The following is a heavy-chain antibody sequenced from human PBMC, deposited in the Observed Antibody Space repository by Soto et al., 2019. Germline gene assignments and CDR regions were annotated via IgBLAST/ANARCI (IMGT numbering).Heavy chain of an antibody. V-gene: IGHV3-9*01. D-gene: IGHD3-10*01. CDR3: ATGLAPFGELCKCDY. CDR2: ISRNSGSI. CDR1: GFTFDDYA. Sequence: EVQLVESGGGLVQPGRSLRLSCAASGFTFDDYAMHWVRQAPGKGLEWVSGISRNSGSIGYADSVKRRFTISRDNAKNSLYLQMNGLRADDTVWYCRATGLAPFGELCKCDYLGQGTLVTVSS. J-gene: IGHJ4*02.